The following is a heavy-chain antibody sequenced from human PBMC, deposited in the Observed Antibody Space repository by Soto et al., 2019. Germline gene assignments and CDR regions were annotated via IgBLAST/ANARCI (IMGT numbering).Heavy chain of an antibody. J-gene: IGHJ4*02. CDR1: GGSIRSYY. V-gene: IGHV4-59*08. D-gene: IGHD6-19*01. Sequence: QVQLQESGPGLVKPSETLSLTCTVSGGSIRSYYWSWIRQPPGKGLEWIGYIYYTGSTNYNPSLKSRVTISLDTSKNQFSLKLSSVTVADTAVYYCARQEYTSGWYPFDYWGQGTLVTVSS. CDR2: IYYTGST. CDR3: ARQEYTSGWYPFDY.